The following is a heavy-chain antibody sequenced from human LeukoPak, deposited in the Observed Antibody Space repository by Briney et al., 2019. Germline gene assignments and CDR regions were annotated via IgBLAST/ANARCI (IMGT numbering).Heavy chain of an antibody. CDR1: GFTVSSYL. Sequence: GGSLKLSCAASGFTVSSYLIHWVRQAPGKGLVWVSLIRRDGTTSFAASVQGRFTISRDNARNTLYLQMNSLAAEDTAVYYCASDAGQATPFDYWGPGTLVTVSS. D-gene: IGHD2-15*01. J-gene: IGHJ4*02. V-gene: IGHV3-74*01. CDR3: ASDAGQATPFDY. CDR2: IRRDGTT.